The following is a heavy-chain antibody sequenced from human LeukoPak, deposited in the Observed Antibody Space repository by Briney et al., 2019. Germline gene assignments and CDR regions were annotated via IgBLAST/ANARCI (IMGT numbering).Heavy chain of an antibody. V-gene: IGHV1-18*01. CDR2: IGTHNGNT. CDR1: GYTFTSYG. J-gene: IGHJ4*02. CDR3: ARGAPPTYSDSRGYLDY. D-gene: IGHD3-22*01. Sequence: ASVKVSCKASGYTFTSYGISWVRQAPGQGLEWMGWIGTHNGNTNYAQNLQGRVTMTTDTSTSTVYMELRSLMSDDTAVYYCARGAPPTYSDSRGYLDYWGQGTQVTVSS.